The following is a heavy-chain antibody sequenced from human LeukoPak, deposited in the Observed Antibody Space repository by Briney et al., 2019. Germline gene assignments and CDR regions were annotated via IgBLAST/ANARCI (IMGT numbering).Heavy chain of an antibody. D-gene: IGHD3-10*01. J-gene: IGHJ4*02. CDR2: INPNSGGT. Sequence: ASVKVSCKASGYTFTGYYMHWVRQAPGQGLEWMGWINPNSGGTNYAQKFQGRVTMTRDTSISTAYMELSRLRSDDTAVYYCARDTTMARGGTFDYWGQGTLVTVSS. CDR1: GYTFTGYY. CDR3: ARDTTMARGGTFDY. V-gene: IGHV1-2*02.